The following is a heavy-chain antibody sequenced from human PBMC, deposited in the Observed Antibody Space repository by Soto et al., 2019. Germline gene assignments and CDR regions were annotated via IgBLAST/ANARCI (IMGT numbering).Heavy chain of an antibody. D-gene: IGHD2-2*01. Sequence: PGESLTISCKGSGYNFSNFWIGWVRQMSRRGLEWMGIIHPGDSDTRYSPSFQGQVTISADKSISTAYLQWSTLKASDTAMFYCARLPFDPVLRPGAYYFDYWGQGTLVTVSS. J-gene: IGHJ4*02. V-gene: IGHV5-51*01. CDR1: GYNFSNFW. CDR3: ARLPFDPVLRPGAYYFDY. CDR2: IHPGDSDT.